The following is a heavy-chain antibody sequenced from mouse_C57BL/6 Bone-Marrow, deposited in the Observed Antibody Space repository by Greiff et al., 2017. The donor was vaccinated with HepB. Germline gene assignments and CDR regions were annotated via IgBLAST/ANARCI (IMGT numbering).Heavy chain of an antibody. CDR2: INPGSGGT. Sequence: VKLQESGAELVRPGTSVKVSCKASGYAFTNYLIEWVKQRPGQGLEWIGVINPGSGGTNYNEKFKGKATLTADKSSSTAYMQLSSLTSEDSAVYFCARPVYYSNYGGYFDVWGTGTTVTVSS. V-gene: IGHV1-54*01. CDR1: GYAFTNYL. CDR3: ARPVYYSNYGGYFDV. J-gene: IGHJ1*03. D-gene: IGHD2-5*01.